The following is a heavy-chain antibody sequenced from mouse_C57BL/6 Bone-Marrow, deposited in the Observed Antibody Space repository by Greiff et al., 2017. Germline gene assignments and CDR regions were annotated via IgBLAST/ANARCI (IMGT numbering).Heavy chain of an antibody. V-gene: IGHV6-3*01. J-gene: IGHJ2*01. D-gene: IGHD1-1*01. Sequence: EVQLQQSGGGLVQPGGSMKLSCVASGFTFSNYWMNWVRQSPEKGLEWVAQIRLKSDNYATHYAESVKGRFTISRDDSKSSVYLQMNNLRAEDTGIYYCTLPYYYAYYFDYWGQGTTLTVSS. CDR1: GFTFSNYW. CDR2: IRLKSDNYAT. CDR3: TLPYYYAYYFDY.